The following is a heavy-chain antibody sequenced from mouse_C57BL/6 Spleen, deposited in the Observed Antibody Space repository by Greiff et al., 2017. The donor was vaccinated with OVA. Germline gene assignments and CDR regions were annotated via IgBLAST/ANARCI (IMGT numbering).Heavy chain of an antibody. CDR1: GYSITSGYY. V-gene: IGHV3-6*01. CDR3: ARETAQATYAMDY. D-gene: IGHD3-2*02. CDR2: ISYDGSN. J-gene: IGHJ4*01. Sequence: EVQLQESGPGLVKPSQSLSLTCSVTGYSITSGYYWNWIRQFPGNKLEWMGYISYDGSNNYNPSLKNRISITRDTSKNQFFLKLNSVTTEDTATYYCARETAQATYAMDYWGQGTSVTVSS.